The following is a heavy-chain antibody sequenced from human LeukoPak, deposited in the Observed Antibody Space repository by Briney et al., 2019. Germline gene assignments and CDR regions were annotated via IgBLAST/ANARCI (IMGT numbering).Heavy chain of an antibody. CDR3: AELGITMIGGV. Sequence: GGSLRLSCAASGFTFSSYWMSWVRPAPGKGLEWVANIKKDGSEKYYVDSVKGRFTISRDNAKTSLYLQMNSLRAEDTAVYYCAELGITMIGGVWGKGTTVTISS. CDR1: GFTFSSYW. V-gene: IGHV3-7*01. J-gene: IGHJ6*04. CDR2: IKKDGSEK. D-gene: IGHD3-10*02.